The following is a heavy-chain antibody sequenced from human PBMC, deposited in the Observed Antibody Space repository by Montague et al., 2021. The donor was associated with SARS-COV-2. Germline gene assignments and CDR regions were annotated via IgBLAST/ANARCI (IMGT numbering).Heavy chain of an antibody. CDR2: ISSSGGGSTK. V-gene: IGHV3-48*03. CDR1: GFILSSYE. Sequence: SLRLSCAASGFILSSYEMNWVRQAPGKGLEWISYISSSGGGSTKHYTDXVKGPFTISRDNAKNSLYLQMNSLRVEDTAIYYCARDRDWDDWCGMDVWGQGTTVTVSS. D-gene: IGHD2-21*01. J-gene: IGHJ6*02. CDR3: ARDRDWDDWCGMDV.